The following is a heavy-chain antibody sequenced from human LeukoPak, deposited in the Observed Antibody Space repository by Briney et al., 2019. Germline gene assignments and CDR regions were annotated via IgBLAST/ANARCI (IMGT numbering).Heavy chain of an antibody. D-gene: IGHD3-3*01. CDR1: GYSFTSYW. CDR2: IYPGDSDT. Sequence: GESLKISCKGSGYSFTSYWIGWVRQMPGKGLEWMGIIYPGDSDTRYSPSFQGQVTISADKSISTAYLQWSSLKASDTAMYYCARQGDYDFWSGYYTAGWFDPWSQGTLVTVSS. J-gene: IGHJ5*02. V-gene: IGHV5-51*01. CDR3: ARQGDYDFWSGYYTAGWFDP.